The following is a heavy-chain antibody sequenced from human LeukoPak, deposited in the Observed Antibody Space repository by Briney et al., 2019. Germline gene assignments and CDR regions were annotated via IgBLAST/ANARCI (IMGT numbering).Heavy chain of an antibody. Sequence: SVTVSCKASGYTFTSYGISWVRQAPGQGLEWIGWIVVGSGNTKYAQTFQERVTITRDMSTSTAYMELSSLRSEDTAVYYCSAGFGSSWYDCYFDLWGRGTLVTVSS. CDR3: SAGFGSSWYDCYFDL. V-gene: IGHV1-58*02. CDR1: GYTFTSYG. D-gene: IGHD6-13*01. J-gene: IGHJ2*01. CDR2: IVVGSGNT.